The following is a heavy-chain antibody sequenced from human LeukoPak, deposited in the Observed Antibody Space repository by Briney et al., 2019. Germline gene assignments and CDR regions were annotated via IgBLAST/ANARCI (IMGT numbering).Heavy chain of an antibody. CDR1: GFTFSSYA. CDR2: ISGSGGST. J-gene: IGHJ6*02. Sequence: GGSLRLSCAASGFTFSSYAMSWVRQAPGKGLEWVSAISGSGGSTYYADSVKGRFTISRDNSKNTLYLQMNSLRAVDTAVYYCAKDDPVYYYDSSGYFAKTNGMDVWGQGTTVTVSS. D-gene: IGHD3-22*01. V-gene: IGHV3-23*01. CDR3: AKDDPVYYYDSSGYFAKTNGMDV.